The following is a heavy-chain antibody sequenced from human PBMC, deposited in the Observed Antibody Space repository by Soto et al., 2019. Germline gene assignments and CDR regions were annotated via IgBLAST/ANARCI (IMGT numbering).Heavy chain of an antibody. CDR2: ISYDGSNK. V-gene: IGHV3-30-3*01. CDR3: ARSFMVPVDYFDS. D-gene: IGHD3-10*01. J-gene: IGHJ4*02. Sequence: GGSLRLSCSASVFPFSSYAMHWVRQAPGKGLEWVAVISYDGSNKYYADSVKGRFTISRDNSKNTLYLQMNSLRAADTAVYYCARSFMVPVDYFDSWGQGTLVTVSS. CDR1: VFPFSSYA.